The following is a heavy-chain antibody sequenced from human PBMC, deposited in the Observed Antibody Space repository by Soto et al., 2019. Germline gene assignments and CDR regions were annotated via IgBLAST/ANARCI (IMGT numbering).Heavy chain of an antibody. CDR2: IYYSGST. CDR1: GGSISSGGYY. V-gene: IGHV4-31*03. Sequence: PSETLSLTCTVSGGSISSGGYYWSWIRQHPGKGLEWIGYIYYSGSTYYSPSLKSRVTISVDTSKNQFSLKLSSVTAADTAVYYCARVVTNCSGGSCYSHNGWFDPWGQGTLVTVS. CDR3: ARVVTNCSGGSCYSHNGWFDP. J-gene: IGHJ5*02. D-gene: IGHD2-15*01.